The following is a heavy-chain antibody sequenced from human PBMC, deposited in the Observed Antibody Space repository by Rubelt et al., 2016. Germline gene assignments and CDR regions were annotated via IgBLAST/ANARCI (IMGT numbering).Heavy chain of an antibody. Sequence: QVQLQQWGAGLLKPSETLSLTCAVYGGSFSGYYWSWIRQPPGKGLEWIGEINHSGSTNYNPSLKRRVTISVDTSKNQFSLKLSSVTAADTAVYYCARDRDSSGYSAFDYWGQGTLVTVSS. CDR2: INHSGST. J-gene: IGHJ4*02. CDR3: ARDRDSSGYSAFDY. V-gene: IGHV4-34*01. D-gene: IGHD3-22*01. CDR1: GGSFSGYY.